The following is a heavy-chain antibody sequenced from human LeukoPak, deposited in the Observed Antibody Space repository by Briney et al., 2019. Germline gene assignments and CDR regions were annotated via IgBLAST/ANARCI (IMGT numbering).Heavy chain of an antibody. D-gene: IGHD3-10*01. Sequence: SETLSLTCTVSGDSITSYYWSWVRQPPGKGLEWIGYIYYTGSTNYNPSLKSRVTMSVDTSKNQFSLKLTSVTAADTAVYYCAGKYYYGSGSYYSIDYWGRGTLVTVSS. CDR3: AGKYYYGSGSYYSIDY. CDR2: IYYTGST. J-gene: IGHJ4*02. CDR1: GDSITSYY. V-gene: IGHV4-59*01.